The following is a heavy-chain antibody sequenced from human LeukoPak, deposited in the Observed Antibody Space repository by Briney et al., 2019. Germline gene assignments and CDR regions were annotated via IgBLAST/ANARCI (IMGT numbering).Heavy chain of an antibody. CDR2: ISSSSSYT. D-gene: IGHD6-19*01. CDR1: GFTFSDYY. Sequence: GGSLRLSCAASGFTFSDYYMSWIRQAPGKGLEWVSYISSSSSYTNYADSVKGRFTISRDNAKNSLYLQMNSLRAEDTAVYSCARAQGSIAVPDYWGQGTLVTVSS. J-gene: IGHJ4*02. V-gene: IGHV3-11*06. CDR3: ARAQGSIAVPDY.